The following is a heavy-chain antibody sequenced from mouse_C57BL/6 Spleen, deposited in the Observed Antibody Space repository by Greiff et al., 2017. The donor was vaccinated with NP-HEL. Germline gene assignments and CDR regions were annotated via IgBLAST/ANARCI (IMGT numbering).Heavy chain of an antibody. D-gene: IGHD4-1*01. CDR3: ARNWGAMDY. Sequence: EVMLVESGGGLVKPGGSLKLSCAASGFTFSSYAMSWVRQTPEKRLEWVATISDGGSYTYYPDNVKGRFTISRDNAKNNLYLQMSHLKSEDTAMYYCARNWGAMDYGGQGTSVTVSS. J-gene: IGHJ4*01. V-gene: IGHV5-4*03. CDR1: GFTFSSYA. CDR2: ISDGGSYT.